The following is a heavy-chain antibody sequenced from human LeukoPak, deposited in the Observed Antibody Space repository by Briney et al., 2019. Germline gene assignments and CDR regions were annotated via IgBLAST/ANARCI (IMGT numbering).Heavy chain of an antibody. Sequence: SETLSLTCTVSGDSINTSNYFWGWIRQSTGKGLEWIGNIYYIGTSDYNPSLKSRVTISIDTSKNQFSLNLRSVTAADTAFYYCARHRSGSYIRYFDFWGQGALVTVSS. CDR1: GDSINTSNYF. CDR3: ARHRSGSYIRYFDF. V-gene: IGHV4-39*01. J-gene: IGHJ4*02. CDR2: IYYIGTS. D-gene: IGHD1-26*01.